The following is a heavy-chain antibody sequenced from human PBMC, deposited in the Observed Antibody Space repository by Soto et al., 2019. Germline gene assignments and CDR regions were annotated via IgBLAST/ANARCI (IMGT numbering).Heavy chain of an antibody. Sequence: VQLLESGGGLVQPGGSLRLSCAASGFTFSSYPMTWVRQAPGERLGWVSSISGSGASTCYADSVKARFTISSDNTKNTLTLQMSSLRAGDTAIYYCAKCSSSWGEDYWGQGTLVTVSS. J-gene: IGHJ4*02. CDR3: AKCSSSWGEDY. CDR1: GFTFSSYP. D-gene: IGHD6-19*01. CDR2: ISGSGAST. V-gene: IGHV3-23*01.